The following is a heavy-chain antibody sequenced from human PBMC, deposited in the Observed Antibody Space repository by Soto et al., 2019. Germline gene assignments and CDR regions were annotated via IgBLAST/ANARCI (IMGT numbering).Heavy chain of an antibody. J-gene: IGHJ3*02. V-gene: IGHV1-2*02. CDR3: ARGGGVGVAGSAAFDM. CDR2: INPATGAA. D-gene: IGHD3-3*01. CDR1: GYPVTAYY. Sequence: QLHLVQSGAVVKKPGASVTVSCSASGYPVTAYYMHWVRQAPGRGLEWMGGINPATGAAKYTQTFQGRVPMARDTATSTVFMELGGLTSEDTAVFYWARGGGVGVAGSAAFDMWGQGTLVTVSS.